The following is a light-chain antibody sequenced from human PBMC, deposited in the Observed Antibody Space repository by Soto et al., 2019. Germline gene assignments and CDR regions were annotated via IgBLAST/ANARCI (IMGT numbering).Light chain of an antibody. Sequence: AIRMTQSPSSFSASTGDRVTITCRASQGISSYLAWYQQKPGKAPKLLIYAASTLQSGVPSRFSGSGSGTDFTLTISSLQPEDSATYYCQLSHTTLTFGQGTRLEIK. J-gene: IGKJ5*01. CDR2: AAS. V-gene: IGKV1-8*01. CDR1: QGISSY. CDR3: QLSHTTLT.